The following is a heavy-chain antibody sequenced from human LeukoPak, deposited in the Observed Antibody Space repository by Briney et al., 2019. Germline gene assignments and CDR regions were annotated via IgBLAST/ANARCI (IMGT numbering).Heavy chain of an antibody. CDR2: IYYSGST. CDR1: GGSISSSSYY. J-gene: IGHJ6*02. CDR3: AREGTYHSSSWYIIPENNCYGMDV. V-gene: IGHV4-39*07. D-gene: IGHD6-13*01. Sequence: PSETLSLTCTVSGGSISSSSYYWGWIRQPPGKGLEWIGSIYYSGSTYYNPSLKSRVTISADTSKNQFSLKLSSVTAADTAVYYCAREGTYHSSSWYIIPENNCYGMDVWGQGTTVAVSS.